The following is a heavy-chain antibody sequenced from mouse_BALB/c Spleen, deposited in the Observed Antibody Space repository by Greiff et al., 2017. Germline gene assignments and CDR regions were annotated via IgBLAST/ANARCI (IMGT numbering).Heavy chain of an antibody. J-gene: IGHJ2*01. CDR2: IDPSDSYT. V-gene: IGHV1-69*02. Sequence: QVQLQQPGAELVKPGASVKLSCKASGYTFTSYWMHWVKQRPGQGLEWIGEIDPSDSYTNYNQKFKGKATLTVDKSSSTAYMQLSSLTSEDSAVYYCARNLHPYYFDYWGQGTTLTVSS. CDR1: GYTFTSYW. CDR3: ARNLHPYYFDY.